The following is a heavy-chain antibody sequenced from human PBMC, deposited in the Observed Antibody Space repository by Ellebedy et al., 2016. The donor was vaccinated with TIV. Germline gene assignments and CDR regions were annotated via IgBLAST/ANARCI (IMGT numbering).Heavy chain of an antibody. CDR3: ARGLVTTTEYYFDY. V-gene: IGHV1-2*02. CDR1: GYTFTGYH. Sequence: ASVKVSXKTSGYTFTGYHLHWVRQAPGQGLEWMGWINPNSGGTNYAQNLHDRVTMTRDTSISTAYMELSRLRSDDTAVYYCARGLVTTTEYYFDYWGQGTLVTVSS. J-gene: IGHJ4*02. CDR2: INPNSGGT. D-gene: IGHD2-21*02.